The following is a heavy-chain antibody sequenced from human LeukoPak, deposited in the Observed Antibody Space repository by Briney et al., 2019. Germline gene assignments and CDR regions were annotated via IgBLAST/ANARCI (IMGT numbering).Heavy chain of an antibody. CDR1: GYTFSRHG. J-gene: IGHJ5*02. CDR2: VWYDGRNR. V-gene: IGHV3-33*01. D-gene: IGHD3-16*01. CDR3: ARLWGGNGYSGGSLNL. Sequence: GGSLRLSCAASGYTFSRHGIHWVRQAPGKGLEWVAVVWYDGRNRDYADSVKGRFTISKDNSNDMVFLQMDRLRAEDTAVYYCARLWGGNGYSGGSLNLWGQGTLVTVSS.